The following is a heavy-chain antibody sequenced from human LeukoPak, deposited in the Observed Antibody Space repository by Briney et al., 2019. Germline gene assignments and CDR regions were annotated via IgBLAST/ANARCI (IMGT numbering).Heavy chain of an antibody. V-gene: IGHV3-33*06. CDR1: GFTFSSYG. CDR2: IWSDGNTK. Sequence: GGSLRLSCAASGFTFSSYGMHWVRQAPGKGLEWVAVIWSDGNTKYYADSVKGRFTISRDNSKNTLYLQMNSLRAEDSAAYYCAKTPAPDSSGYYFDYWGQGTLVTVSS. D-gene: IGHD3-22*01. J-gene: IGHJ4*02. CDR3: AKTPAPDSSGYYFDY.